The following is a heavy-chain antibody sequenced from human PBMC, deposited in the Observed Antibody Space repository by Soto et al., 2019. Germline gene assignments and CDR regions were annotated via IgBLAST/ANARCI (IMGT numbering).Heavy chain of an antibody. CDR1: GDPINSGGYF. Sequence: QVQLQESGPGLVKPSQTLSLTCSVSGDPINSGGYFWSWIRQLPGKGLEWIGNIFYNGSTYYNPSLKGRVTISLDTSTSRFSLNLSSVTAADTAVSFCGRDRYFDLWGRGTLVTVSS. J-gene: IGHJ2*01. V-gene: IGHV4-31*03. CDR3: GRDRYFDL. CDR2: IFYNGST.